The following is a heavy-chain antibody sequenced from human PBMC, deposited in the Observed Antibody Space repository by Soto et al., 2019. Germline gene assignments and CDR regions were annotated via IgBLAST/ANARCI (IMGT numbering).Heavy chain of an antibody. CDR2: IYYSGST. Sequence: SETLSLTCTVSGGSISSGGYYWSWIRQHPGKGLEWIGYIYYSGSTYYNPSLKSRVTISVDTSKNQFSLKLSSVTAADTAVYYCARDPVGRCSSTSCWKNWFDPWGQGTLVTVSS. V-gene: IGHV4-31*03. CDR1: GGSISSGGYY. D-gene: IGHD2-2*01. J-gene: IGHJ5*02. CDR3: ARDPVGRCSSTSCWKNWFDP.